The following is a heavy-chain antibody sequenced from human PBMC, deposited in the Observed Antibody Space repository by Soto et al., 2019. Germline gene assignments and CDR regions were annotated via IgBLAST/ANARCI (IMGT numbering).Heavy chain of an antibody. Sequence: VCQAPGRGLQWVATILGNGEDTYYADPVKGRFTISRDSSKNTLYLQMNSLRAEDTAVYYCARLPGSTAPRPDYWGRGTLVTVSS. D-gene: IGHD6-6*01. CDR2: ILGNGEDT. V-gene: IGHV3-23*01. CDR3: ARLPGSTAPRPDY. J-gene: IGHJ4*02.